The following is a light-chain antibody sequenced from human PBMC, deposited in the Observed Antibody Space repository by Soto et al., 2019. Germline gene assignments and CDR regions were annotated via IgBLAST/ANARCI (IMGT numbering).Light chain of an antibody. CDR1: SSNIGAGYN. Sequence: QSVLTQPPSVSGAPGQRVIISCTGSSSNIGAGYNVHWYQQLPGTAPKLLVYGNSNRPSGVPDRFSGSRSGTSASLAITGLQADDEADYYCQSYDSSLSVLFGGGTQLTVL. CDR3: QSYDSSLSVL. V-gene: IGLV1-40*01. CDR2: GNS. J-gene: IGLJ2*01.